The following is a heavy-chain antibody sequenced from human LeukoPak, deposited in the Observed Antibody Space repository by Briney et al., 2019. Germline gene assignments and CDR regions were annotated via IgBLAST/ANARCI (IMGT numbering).Heavy chain of an antibody. D-gene: IGHD3-10*01. Sequence: GESLKISCKGSGYSFTSYWIGWVRQVSGKGLEWMGIIYPGDSDTRYSTSFQGQVIISADKSISTAYLQWSSLKASDTAMYYCARRLVSGSSYYFDYWGQGTLVTVSS. V-gene: IGHV5-51*01. J-gene: IGHJ4*02. CDR2: IYPGDSDT. CDR1: GYSFTSYW. CDR3: ARRLVSGSSYYFDY.